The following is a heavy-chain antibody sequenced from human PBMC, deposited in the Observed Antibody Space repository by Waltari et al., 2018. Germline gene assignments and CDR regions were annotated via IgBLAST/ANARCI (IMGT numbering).Heavy chain of an antibody. CDR1: GYSISSGYY. CDR2: IYHSGST. V-gene: IGHV4-38-2*01. Sequence: QVQLQESGPGLVKPSETLSLTCAVSGYSISSGYYWGWIRQPPGKGLEWIGSIYHSGSTDSNPSLQSRVTISVDTAKNQFSLKLSSVTAADTAVYYCARTSSGYSSSWYAAYWYFDLWGRGTLVTVSS. CDR3: ARTSSGYSSSWYAAYWYFDL. J-gene: IGHJ2*01. D-gene: IGHD6-13*01.